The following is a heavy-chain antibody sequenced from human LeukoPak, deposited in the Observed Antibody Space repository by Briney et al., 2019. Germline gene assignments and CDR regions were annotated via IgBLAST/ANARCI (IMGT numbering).Heavy chain of an antibody. CDR1: AGSITNYF. CDR3: AGGELAGTGY. V-gene: IGHV4-59*03. D-gene: IGHD6-19*01. CDR2: IRYNGGS. J-gene: IGHJ4*02. Sequence: SETLSLTCTVSAGSITNYFWTWVRQSPGKGLEWIGYIRYNGGSDSNPSLKSRVTISLDTWNNQFSLRLTSVTAEDTAVYYCAGGELAGTGYWGQGTLVTVSS.